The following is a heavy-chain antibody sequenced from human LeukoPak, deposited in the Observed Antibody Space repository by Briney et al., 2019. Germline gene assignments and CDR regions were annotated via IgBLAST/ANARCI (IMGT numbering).Heavy chain of an antibody. D-gene: IGHD6-13*01. CDR1: GFTFSSFA. V-gene: IGHV3-23*01. J-gene: IGHJ6*02. CDR3: AKVPNSSSWPYGMDV. Sequence: GGSLRLSCAASGFTFSSFAINWVRQAPGKGLEWVSVITGSGSGADYADSVKGRFTISRDNSKNTLYLQMNSLRAEDTAVYYCAKVPNSSSWPYGMDVWGQGTTVTVSS. CDR2: ITGSGSGA.